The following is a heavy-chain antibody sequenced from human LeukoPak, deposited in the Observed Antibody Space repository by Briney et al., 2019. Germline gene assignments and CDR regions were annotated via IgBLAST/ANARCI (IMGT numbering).Heavy chain of an antibody. V-gene: IGHV1-8*01. Sequence: ASVKVSCKASGSTFTSYDINWVRQATGQGLERMGWMNPNSGNTGYAQKFQGRVTMTRNTSISTAYMELSSLRSEDTAVYYCARGSNRYYDFWSGTPPGDFDLWGRGTLVTVSS. J-gene: IGHJ2*01. CDR1: GSTFTSYD. CDR3: ARGSNRYYDFWSGTPPGDFDL. CDR2: MNPNSGNT. D-gene: IGHD3-3*01.